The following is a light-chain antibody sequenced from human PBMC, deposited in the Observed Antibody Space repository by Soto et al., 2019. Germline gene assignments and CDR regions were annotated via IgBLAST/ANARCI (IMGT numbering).Light chain of an antibody. Sequence: DIQMTQSPPSLSASVGDRVTITCRASQSISSYLNWYQQKPGKAPKLLIYAASSLQSGVPSRFSGSGSGTDFTLTITSLQPEDSATYYCQQSYSTPCTFGQGTKVDIK. J-gene: IGKJ1*01. CDR2: AAS. CDR1: QSISSY. V-gene: IGKV1-39*01. CDR3: QQSYSTPCT.